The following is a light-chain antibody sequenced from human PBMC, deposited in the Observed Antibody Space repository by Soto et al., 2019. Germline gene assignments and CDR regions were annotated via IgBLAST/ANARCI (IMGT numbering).Light chain of an antibody. CDR1: QTISSW. CDR2: KAS. Sequence: DIQMTQSPSTVSGSVGDRVIITCRASQTISSWLAWYQQKPGKAPKLLIYKASTLKSGVPSRFSGSGSGTEFTLTISSLQPDDFATYYCQHYNSYSEALGQGTKVDI. J-gene: IGKJ1*01. V-gene: IGKV1-5*03. CDR3: QHYNSYSEA.